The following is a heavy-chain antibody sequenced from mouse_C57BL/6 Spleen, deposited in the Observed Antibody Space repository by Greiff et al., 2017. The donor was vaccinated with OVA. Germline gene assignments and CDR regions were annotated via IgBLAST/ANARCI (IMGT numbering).Heavy chain of an antibody. J-gene: IGHJ4*01. Sequence: VQLQQSGAELVKPGASVKLSCTASGFNIKDYYMHWVKQRTEQGLEWIGRIDPEDGETKYASKFQGKATITADTSSNTAYLQLSSLTSEDTAVYYCARGEYYGGAMDYWGQGTSVTVSS. CDR2: IDPEDGET. D-gene: IGHD1-1*01. CDR3: ARGEYYGGAMDY. CDR1: GFNIKDYY. V-gene: IGHV14-2*01.